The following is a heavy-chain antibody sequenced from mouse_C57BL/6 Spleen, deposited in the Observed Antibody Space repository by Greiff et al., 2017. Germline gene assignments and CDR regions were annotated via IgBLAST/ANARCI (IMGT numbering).Heavy chain of an antibody. CDR3: ARVTTVVARNSY. Sequence: EVQLQESGAELVKPGASVKLSCTASGFNIKDYYMHWVKQRTEQGLEWIGRIDPEDGETKYAPKFQGKATITADTSSNTAYLQLSSLTSEDTAVYYCARVTTVVARNSYWGQGTLVTVSA. J-gene: IGHJ3*01. V-gene: IGHV14-2*01. CDR1: GFNIKDYY. D-gene: IGHD1-1*01. CDR2: IDPEDGET.